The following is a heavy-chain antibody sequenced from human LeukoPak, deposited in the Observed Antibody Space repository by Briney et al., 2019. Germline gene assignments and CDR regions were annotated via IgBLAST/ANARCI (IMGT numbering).Heavy chain of an antibody. CDR2: INHRGST. D-gene: IGHD6-6*01. Sequence: SETLSLTCAVYGGSFTDYYWSWIRQPPGKGLEWIGEINHRGSTNYNSSLKSRVAISVDRSKNQFSLKLNSVTAADPAVYFCARVPHSPSSIDYWGQGAPVTVSS. CDR1: GGSFTDYY. CDR3: ARVPHSPSSIDY. J-gene: IGHJ4*02. V-gene: IGHV4-34*01.